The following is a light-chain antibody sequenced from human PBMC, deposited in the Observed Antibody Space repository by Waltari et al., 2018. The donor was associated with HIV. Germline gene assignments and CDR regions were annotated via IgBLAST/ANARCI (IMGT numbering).Light chain of an antibody. CDR2: DAS. CDR3: QQYDNLLWT. V-gene: IGKV1-33*01. CDR1: QDISNY. Sequence: DMQMTQSPSSLSASVGDRVTITCQASQDISNYLNWYQQKPGKAPKLLIDDASNLETGVPSRFSGSGSGTDFTFTISSLQPEDIATYYCQQYDNLLWTFGQGTKVEIK. J-gene: IGKJ1*01.